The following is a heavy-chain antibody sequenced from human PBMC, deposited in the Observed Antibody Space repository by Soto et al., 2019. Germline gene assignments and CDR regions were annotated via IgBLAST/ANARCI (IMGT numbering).Heavy chain of an antibody. CDR3: ATSAEDYGDDGFSLKY. D-gene: IGHD4-17*01. CDR2: ISAYSGHT. CDR1: GYTFTGYA. J-gene: IGHJ1*01. Sequence: QVQLVQSGAEVKGPGASLKVSCKASGYTFTGYAFRWVRQAPGQGLEWMGWISAYSGHTIYSQKSQGRVTSTTDPYSTTTSMGVMSLGSDDTAVYYCATSAEDYGDDGFSLKYWGQGTLVTVSS. V-gene: IGHV1-18*01.